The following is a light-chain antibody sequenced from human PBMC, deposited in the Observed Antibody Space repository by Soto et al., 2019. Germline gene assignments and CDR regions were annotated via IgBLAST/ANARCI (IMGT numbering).Light chain of an antibody. J-gene: IGLJ1*01. Sequence: QSVLTQPRSVSGSPGQSVTISCTGTSSDVGGYNYVSWYQQHPGKAPKLMIYDVSKRPSGVPDRFSGSKSGNTASLTISGLQAEDEADYYCCPYAGSYTRGVFGTGTNVTVL. CDR3: CPYAGSYTRGV. CDR2: DVS. V-gene: IGLV2-11*01. CDR1: SSDVGGYNY.